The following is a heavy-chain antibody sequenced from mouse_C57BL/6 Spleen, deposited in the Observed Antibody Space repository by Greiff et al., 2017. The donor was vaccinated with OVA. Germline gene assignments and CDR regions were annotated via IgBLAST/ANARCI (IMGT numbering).Heavy chain of an antibody. J-gene: IGHJ4*01. CDR3: ATTYDGSSYSFPYYAMDY. Sequence: QVQLQQPGAELVKPGASVKMSCKASGYTFPSYWITWVKQRPGQGLEWIGDIYPGSGSTNYNEKFKSKATLTVDTSSSTAYMQLSSLTSEDSAVYYCATTYDGSSYSFPYYAMDYWGQGTSVTVSS. D-gene: IGHD1-1*01. V-gene: IGHV1-55*01. CDR2: IYPGSGST. CDR1: GYTFPSYW.